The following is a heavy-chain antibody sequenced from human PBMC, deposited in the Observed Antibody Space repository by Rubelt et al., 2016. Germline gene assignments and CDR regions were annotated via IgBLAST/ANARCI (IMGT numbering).Heavy chain of an antibody. V-gene: IGHV3-74*01. CDR2: NSDGIST. D-gene: IGHD6-19*01. Sequence: NSDGISTSYADSVKGRFTISRDNSKNTLYLQMNSLRAEDTAVYYCARVDSSGWYEGGAFDYWGQGTLVTVSS. CDR3: ARVDSSGWYEGGAFDY. J-gene: IGHJ4*02.